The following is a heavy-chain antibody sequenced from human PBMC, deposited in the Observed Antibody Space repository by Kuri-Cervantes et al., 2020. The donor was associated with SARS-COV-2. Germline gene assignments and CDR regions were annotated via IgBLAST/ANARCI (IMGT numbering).Heavy chain of an antibody. V-gene: IGHV3-30*18. CDR1: GFTFSSYG. CDR2: ISYDGSNK. CDR3: AKGSATSV. J-gene: IGHJ4*02. Sequence: GESLKISCAASGFTFSSYGMHWVRQAPGKGLEWVAVISYDGSNKYYADSVKGRFTISRDNSKNTLYLQMNSLRAEDTAVYYCAKGSATSVWGQGTRVTVSS. D-gene: IGHD1-26*01.